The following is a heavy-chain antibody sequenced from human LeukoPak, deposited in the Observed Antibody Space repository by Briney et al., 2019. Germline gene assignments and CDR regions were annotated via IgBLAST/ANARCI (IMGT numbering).Heavy chain of an antibody. V-gene: IGHV1-8*02. CDR3: ARADYSGYDGFDY. J-gene: IGHJ4*02. Sequence: ASVKVSCKASVYTVSSYDINWVRQATGQGLEWMGWMKPNRSNTVYAQKFQGRVTMTRNHSISTAYMELSSLRPDGTAVYYCARADYSGYDGFDYWGQGTLVTVSS. CDR1: VYTVSSYD. CDR2: MKPNRSNT. D-gene: IGHD5-12*01.